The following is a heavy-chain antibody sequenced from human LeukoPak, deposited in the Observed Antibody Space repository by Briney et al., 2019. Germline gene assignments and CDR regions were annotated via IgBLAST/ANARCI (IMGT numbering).Heavy chain of an antibody. J-gene: IGHJ6*03. CDR1: GGTFSSYA. CDR2: IIPIFGTA. Sequence: SVKVSCKASGGTFSSYAISWVRQAPGQGLGWMGGIIPIFGTANYAQKFQGRVTITADKSTSTAYMELSSLRSEDTAVYYCARGLRYFDWLDNYYYYMDVWGKGTTVTVSS. V-gene: IGHV1-69*06. CDR3: ARGLRYFDWLDNYYYYMDV. D-gene: IGHD3-9*01.